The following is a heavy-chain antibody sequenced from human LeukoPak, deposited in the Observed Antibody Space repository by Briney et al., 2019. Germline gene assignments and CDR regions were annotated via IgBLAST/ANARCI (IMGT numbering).Heavy chain of an antibody. D-gene: IGHD5-12*01. J-gene: IGHJ4*02. Sequence: PGGSLRLSCVASGFTVSSNYMSWVRQAPGKGLEWVSVTYSGGNTYYADSVRGRFTISRDNSKNTLYLQMNSLRVEDTAVYYCASMASYSGYDFDYWGQGTLVTVSS. V-gene: IGHV3-53*01. CDR3: ASMASYSGYDFDY. CDR1: GFTVSSNY. CDR2: TYSGGNT.